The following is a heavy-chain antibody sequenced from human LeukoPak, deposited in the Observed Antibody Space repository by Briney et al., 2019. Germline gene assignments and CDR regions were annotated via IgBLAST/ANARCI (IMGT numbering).Heavy chain of an antibody. D-gene: IGHD3-3*01. V-gene: IGHV3-48*03. J-gene: IGHJ4*02. Sequence: GGSLRLSCAASGFTFSSYEMNWVRQAPGKGLEWVSYISSGGRNIYYADSVKGRFTISRDNAKNSLYLQMNSLRAEDTAVYYCTRDGISSLSPGFDYWGQGTLVTVSS. CDR3: TRDGISSLSPGFDY. CDR2: ISSGGRNI. CDR1: GFTFSSYE.